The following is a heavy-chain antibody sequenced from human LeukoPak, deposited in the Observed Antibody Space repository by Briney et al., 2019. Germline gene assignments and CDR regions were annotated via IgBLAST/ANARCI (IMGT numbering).Heavy chain of an antibody. CDR2: ISSSSYYI. Sequence: PGGSLRLSCAVSGFTFRGYSMNWVRQAPGKGLEWVSSISSSSYYIYYADSVRGRFTISRDNAKNSLYLQMNSLRAEDTAVYYCARDEEEGYCSSTNCYPQYFQHWGRGTLVTVSS. CDR1: GFTFRGYS. J-gene: IGHJ1*01. V-gene: IGHV3-21*01. D-gene: IGHD2-2*01. CDR3: ARDEEEGYCSSTNCYPQYFQH.